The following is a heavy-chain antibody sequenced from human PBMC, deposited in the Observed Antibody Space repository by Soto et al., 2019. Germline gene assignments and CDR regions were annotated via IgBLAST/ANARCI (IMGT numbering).Heavy chain of an antibody. V-gene: IGHV3-30-3*01. CDR2: TSNDGSNT. CDR1: AFTLSKFV. J-gene: IGHJ6*02. D-gene: IGHD1-1*01. CDR3: ARGNVDV. Sequence: QVTVVESGGGLVQPGMSLRLSCAASAFTLSKFVMHWVHQAPGRGLEWVAVTSNDGSNTFYPDSVKGRFTISRDNSKNTVYLQMNRLRTEDTAVYYCARGNVDVWGQGTTVTVS.